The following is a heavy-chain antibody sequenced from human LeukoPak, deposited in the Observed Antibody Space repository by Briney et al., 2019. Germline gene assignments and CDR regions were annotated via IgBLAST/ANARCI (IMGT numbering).Heavy chain of an antibody. CDR3: ARAGDTEATAEYFQH. CDR2: IYTSGST. CDR1: GGSISSYY. V-gene: IGHV4-4*07. D-gene: IGHD5-18*01. J-gene: IGHJ1*01. Sequence: PSETLSLTCTVSGGSISSYYWSWIRQPAGKGLEWIGRIYTSGSTNYNPSLKSRVTMSVDTSKNQFSLKLSSVTAADTAVYYCARAGDTEATAEYFQHWGQGTLVTVSS.